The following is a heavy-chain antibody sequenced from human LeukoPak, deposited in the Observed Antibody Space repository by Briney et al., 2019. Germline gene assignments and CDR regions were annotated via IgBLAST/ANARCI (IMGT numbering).Heavy chain of an antibody. D-gene: IGHD6-13*01. Sequence: ASVKVSCKASGYTFTSYDINWVRQATGQGLEWMGWMNPNSGNTGFAQKFQRRVTMTRNTSINTAYMELSSLRSEDTAVYYCARGSSSSWYGNYYYYMDVWGKGTTVTISS. CDR3: ARGSSSSWYGNYYYYMDV. J-gene: IGHJ6*03. CDR2: MNPNSGNT. V-gene: IGHV1-8*01. CDR1: GYTFTSYD.